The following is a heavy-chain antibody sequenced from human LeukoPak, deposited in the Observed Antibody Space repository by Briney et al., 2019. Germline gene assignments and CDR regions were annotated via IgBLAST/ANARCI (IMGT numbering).Heavy chain of an antibody. CDR3: AKYYGSGSYSWNDAFDI. Sequence: GGSLRLSCAASGFTFSSYGMHWVRQAPGKGLEWVAVISYDGSNKYYADSVKGRFTISRDNSKNTLYLQMNSLRAEDTAVYYCAKYYGSGSYSWNDAFDIWGQGTMVTVSS. J-gene: IGHJ3*02. CDR1: GFTFSSYG. V-gene: IGHV3-30*18. CDR2: ISYDGSNK. D-gene: IGHD3-10*01.